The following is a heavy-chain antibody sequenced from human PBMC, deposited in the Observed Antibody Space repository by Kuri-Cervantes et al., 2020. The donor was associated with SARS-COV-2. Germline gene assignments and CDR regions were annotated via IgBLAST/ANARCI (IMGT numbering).Heavy chain of an antibody. CDR1: GYTFTGYY. CDR2: INPNSGGT. CDR3: ARGPSWGYFWGTYRGGWDSFDI. J-gene: IGHJ3*02. D-gene: IGHD3-16*02. Sequence: GESLKISCKASGYTFTGYYMHWVRQAPGQGPEWMGWINPNSGGTNYAQKFQGWVTMTRDTSISTAYMELSRLRCDDTAVYYCARGPSWGYFWGTYRGGWDSFDIWGQGTMVTVSS. V-gene: IGHV1-2*04.